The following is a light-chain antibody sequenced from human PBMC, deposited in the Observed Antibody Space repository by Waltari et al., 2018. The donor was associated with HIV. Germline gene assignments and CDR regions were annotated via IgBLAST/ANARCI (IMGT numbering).Light chain of an antibody. CDR3: QTWGTGIRV. Sequence: QLAVTQSPSASASLGASVKLTCTLNSAHSTYAIAWHHQQPGKGPRFLLKVKRDGSHLEGDGIPGRFSGSSFGAERCLTITSVRSDDEADYYCQTWGTGIRVFGGGTKLTVL. V-gene: IGLV4-69*01. CDR2: VKRDGSH. CDR1: SAHSTYA. J-gene: IGLJ3*02.